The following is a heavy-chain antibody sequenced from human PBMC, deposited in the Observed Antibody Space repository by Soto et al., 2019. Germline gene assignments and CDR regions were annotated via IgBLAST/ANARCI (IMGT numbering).Heavy chain of an antibody. V-gene: IGHV3-53*01. CDR3: HGYGY. Sequence: EVQVVESGGGLVQPGGSLRLSCAVSGFTVTINYMSWVRQAPGKGLEWVSVIYSGGTIYYADSVKGRFTISRDTSKNTLYLQMNSLRGDDTAVYSGHGYGYWGQGTLVTVSS. D-gene: IGHD5-12*01. J-gene: IGHJ4*02. CDR1: GFTVTINY. CDR2: IYSGGTI.